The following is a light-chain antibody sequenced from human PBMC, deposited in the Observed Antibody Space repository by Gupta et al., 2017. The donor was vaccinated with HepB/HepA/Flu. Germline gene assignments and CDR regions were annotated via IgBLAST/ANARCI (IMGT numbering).Light chain of an antibody. CDR1: RLGDRY. V-gene: IGLV3-1*01. CDR3: QASDSSTAEDVV. CDR2: QDK. J-gene: IGLJ2*01. Sequence: SYEVTQPPSVSVSPGQTASITCSGDRLGDRYVCWYQQKPGQSPVLVIYQDKKRHSGIPERFSGSNSGNTATLTISGTQAMDEADYYCQASDSSTAEDVVFGGGTKLSVL.